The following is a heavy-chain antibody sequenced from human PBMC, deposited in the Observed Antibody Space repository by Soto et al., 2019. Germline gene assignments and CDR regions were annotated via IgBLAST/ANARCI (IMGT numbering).Heavy chain of an antibody. Sequence: EVQLLESGGGLVQPGGSLRLSCAASGFIFSDHYMDWVRQAPGKGLEWVGRTRDKANSSNKEYAASVKGRFTISRDDSKISLYLQMNSLKTEDTAVYYCARGSGSYLSWFDPWGQGTLVTVSS. V-gene: IGHV3-72*01. CDR1: GFIFSDHY. CDR3: ARGSGSYLSWFDP. CDR2: TRDKANSSNK. D-gene: IGHD1-26*01. J-gene: IGHJ5*02.